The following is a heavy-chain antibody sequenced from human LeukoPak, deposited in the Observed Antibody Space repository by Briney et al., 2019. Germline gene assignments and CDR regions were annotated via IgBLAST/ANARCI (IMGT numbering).Heavy chain of an antibody. V-gene: IGHV1-2*02. CDR1: GYTFTGYY. D-gene: IGHD3-10*01. J-gene: IGHJ4*02. Sequence: ASVKVSCKASGYTFTGYYMHWARQAPGQGLEWMGWINPNSGGTNYAQKFQGRVTMTRDTSISTAYMELSRLRSDDTAVYYCARGGTTMVRGVIINYWGQGTLVTVSS. CDR3: ARGGTTMVRGVIINY. CDR2: INPNSGGT.